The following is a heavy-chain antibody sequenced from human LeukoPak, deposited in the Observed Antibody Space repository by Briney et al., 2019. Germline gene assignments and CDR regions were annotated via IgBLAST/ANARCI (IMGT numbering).Heavy chain of an antibody. CDR3: ARGRYGDYERYFDY. Sequence: SEPLSLTCAVYGGSFRGYYWSWIRQPPGKGLEWIGEINHSGSTKYNPSLKSRVTTSVDTSKNQFSLKLSSVTAADTAVYSCARGRYGDYERYFDYWGQGTLVTVS. CDR1: GGSFRGYY. V-gene: IGHV4-34*01. D-gene: IGHD4-17*01. CDR2: INHSGST. J-gene: IGHJ4*02.